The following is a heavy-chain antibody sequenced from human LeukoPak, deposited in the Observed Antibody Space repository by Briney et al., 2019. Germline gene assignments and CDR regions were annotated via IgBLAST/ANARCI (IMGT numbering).Heavy chain of an antibody. V-gene: IGHV3-30-3*01. J-gene: IGHJ4*02. CDR1: GFTSSSYA. D-gene: IGHD3-9*01. CDR3: ARTPGYYDILTGPLDY. Sequence: GGSLRLSCAASGFTSSSYAMHWVRQAPGKGLEWVAVISYDGSNKYYADSVKGRFTISRDNSKNTLYLQMNSLRAEDTAVYYCARTPGYYDILTGPLDYWGQGTLVTVSS. CDR2: ISYDGSNK.